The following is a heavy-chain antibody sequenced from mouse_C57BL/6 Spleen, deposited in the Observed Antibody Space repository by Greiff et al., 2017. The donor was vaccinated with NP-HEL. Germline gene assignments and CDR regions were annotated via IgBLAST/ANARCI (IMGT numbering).Heavy chain of an antibody. V-gene: IGHV1-20*01. J-gene: IGHJ3*01. CDR2: INPYNGDT. D-gene: IGHD2-5*01. CDR3: ARDSNPAWFAY. Sequence: VQLKQSGPELVKPGDSVKISCKASGYSFTGYFMNWVMQSHGKSLEWIGRINPYNGDTFYNQKFKGKATLTVDKSSSTAHMELRSLTSEDSAVYYCARDSNPAWFAYWGQGTLVTVSA. CDR1: GYSFTGYF.